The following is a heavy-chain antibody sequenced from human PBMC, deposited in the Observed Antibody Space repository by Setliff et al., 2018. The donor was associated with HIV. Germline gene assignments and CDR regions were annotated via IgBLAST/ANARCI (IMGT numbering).Heavy chain of an antibody. V-gene: IGHV1-69*10. D-gene: IGHD3-22*01. J-gene: IGHJ6*03. CDR1: GGTFSNYA. CDR2: VVPILNTT. Sequence: GASVKVSCKASGGTFSNYAITWVRQAPGQGLEWVGAVVPILNTTNYAQALKGRVSITADRSTNTAYLELNSLKSGDTAVYYCADSSGYYQRGATYARDTTFYYYMDVWGKGTTVTVSS. CDR3: ADSSGYYQRGATYARDTTFYYYMDV.